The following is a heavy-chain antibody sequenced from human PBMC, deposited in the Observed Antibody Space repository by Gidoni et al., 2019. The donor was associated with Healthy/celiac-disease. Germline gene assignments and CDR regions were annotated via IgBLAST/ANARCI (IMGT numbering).Heavy chain of an antibody. CDR3: ARGMMAGRLVDY. V-gene: IGHV4-34*01. J-gene: IGHJ4*02. D-gene: IGHD6-19*01. CDR1: GGSFSGYY. Sequence: QVQLQQWGAGLLKPSETLSLTCAVYGGSFSGYYWSWIRQPPGKGLEWIGEINHSGSTNYNPSLKIRVTISVDTSKNQFSLKLSSVTAADTAVYYCARGMMAGRLVDYWGQGTLVTVSS. CDR2: INHSGST.